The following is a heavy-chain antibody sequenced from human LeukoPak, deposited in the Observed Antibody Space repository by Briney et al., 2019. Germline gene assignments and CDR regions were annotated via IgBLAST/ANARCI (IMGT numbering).Heavy chain of an antibody. Sequence: GGSLRLSCAASGFTLSRGSMNWVRQAPGKGLEWISYISYDSAIKYYADSVRGRFTISRDNAKNSLYLQMHSLRAEDTALYYCVRDNPRCCGVVPANIDDYWGQGTLVTVSS. CDR2: ISYDSAIK. CDR3: VRDNPRCCGVVPANIDDY. D-gene: IGHD2-15*01. CDR1: GFTLSRGS. V-gene: IGHV3-48*01. J-gene: IGHJ4*02.